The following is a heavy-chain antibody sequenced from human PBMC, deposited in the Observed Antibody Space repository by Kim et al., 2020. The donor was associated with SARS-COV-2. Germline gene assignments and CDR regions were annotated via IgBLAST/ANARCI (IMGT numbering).Heavy chain of an antibody. Sequence: SETLSLTCTVSGGSISSGGYYWSWIRQHPGKGLEWIGYIYYSGSTYYNPSLKSRVTISVDTSKNQFSLKLSSVTAADTVVYYCARGPPRYYYDSSGYLVYWGQGTLVTVSS. D-gene: IGHD3-22*01. CDR2: IYYSGST. V-gene: IGHV4-31*03. CDR3: ARGPPRYYYDSSGYLVY. J-gene: IGHJ4*02. CDR1: GGSISSGGYY.